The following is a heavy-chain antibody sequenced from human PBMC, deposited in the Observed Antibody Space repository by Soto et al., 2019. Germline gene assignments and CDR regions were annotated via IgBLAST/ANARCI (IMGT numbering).Heavy chain of an antibody. CDR2: INHSGST. CDR1: GGKYSSYY. Sequence: ITVDVYGGKYSSYYWSWIRQPPGKGLEWIGEINHSGSTNYNPSLKSRVTISVGTSKNQFSLKLSSVTAADTAVYYCARARVARLLDFLGQGTLVT. CDR3: ARARVARLLDF. V-gene: IGHV4-34*01. D-gene: IGHD6-6*01. J-gene: IGHJ4*02.